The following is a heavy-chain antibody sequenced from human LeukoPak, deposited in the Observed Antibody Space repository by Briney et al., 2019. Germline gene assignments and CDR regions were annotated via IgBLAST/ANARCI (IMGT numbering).Heavy chain of an antibody. D-gene: IGHD3-10*01. V-gene: IGHV1-18*01. CDR3: ARDLPLGFYGSGSLGH. J-gene: IGHJ4*02. CDR1: VYTFSNYG. CDR2: ISAYNGNT. Sequence: ASVTVSCKASVYTFSNYGISWVRQAPGQGLEWMAWISAYNGNTNYAQKFQGRVTMTTDTSTSTAFMELRSLRSDDTAVYYCARDLPLGFYGSGSLGHWGQGSLVTVSS.